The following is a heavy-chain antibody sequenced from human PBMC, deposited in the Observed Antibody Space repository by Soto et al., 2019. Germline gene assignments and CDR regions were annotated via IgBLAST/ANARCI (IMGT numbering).Heavy chain of an antibody. CDR1: GFTVGAKY. D-gene: IGHD6-19*01. CDR2: LYGSGDT. J-gene: IGHJ5*02. V-gene: IGHV3-66*01. Sequence: EVKLVESGGGLVQPGGSLRLSCAASGFTVGAKYMSWVRQAPGKGLEWVSVLYGSGDTYYADSVRGRFTISRDSSKNTLYLQMNRLRLDDTGVYYCAKAILQWPKVEWFVHWGQGALVSVCS. CDR3: AKAILQWPKVEWFVH.